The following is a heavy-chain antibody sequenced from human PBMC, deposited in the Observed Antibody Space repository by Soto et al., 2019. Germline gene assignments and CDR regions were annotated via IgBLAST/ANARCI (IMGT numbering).Heavy chain of an antibody. D-gene: IGHD6-13*01. CDR2: ISWNSGSI. CDR3: AKEGPGYRPGPQYYYYMDV. CDR1: GFTFDDYA. V-gene: IGHV3-9*01. J-gene: IGHJ6*03. Sequence: GGSLRLSCAASGFTFDDYAMHWVRQAPGKGLEWVSGISWNSGSIGYADSVKGRFTISRDNAKNSLYLQMNSLRAEDTALYYCAKEGPGYRPGPQYYYYMDVWGKGTTVTVSS.